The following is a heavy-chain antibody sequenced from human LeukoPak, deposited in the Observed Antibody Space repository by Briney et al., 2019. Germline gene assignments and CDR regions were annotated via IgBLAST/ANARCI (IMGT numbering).Heavy chain of an antibody. D-gene: IGHD3-22*01. CDR3: AKGKYYYDDSTSINRASRTAFDI. V-gene: IGHV4-59*01. J-gene: IGHJ3*02. Sequence: SETLSLTCSVSGDSTTSYYWGWIRQSPGKGPEWLGYGYKSGLFDYNSSLRGRVTMSIDRSKTQFSLRLRSVTAADTAIYYCAKGKYYYDDSTSINRASRTAFDIWAQGTMVIVSS. CDR2: GYKSGLF. CDR1: GDSTTSYY.